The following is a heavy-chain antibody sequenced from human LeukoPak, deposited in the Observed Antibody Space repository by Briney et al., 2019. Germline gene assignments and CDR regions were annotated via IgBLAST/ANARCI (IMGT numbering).Heavy chain of an antibody. CDR1: GFTFSSYA. CDR3: AKVVDGRYIVVVVAATVAFDS. D-gene: IGHD2-15*01. Sequence: GGSLRLSCAASGFTFSSYAMNWVRQAPGKGLEWVSAISGSGISTYYADSVKGRFTISRDNSKNTLYLQMNSLRAEDTAVYYCAKVVDGRYIVVVVAATVAFDSWGQGTLVTVSS. V-gene: IGHV3-23*01. J-gene: IGHJ4*02. CDR2: ISGSGIST.